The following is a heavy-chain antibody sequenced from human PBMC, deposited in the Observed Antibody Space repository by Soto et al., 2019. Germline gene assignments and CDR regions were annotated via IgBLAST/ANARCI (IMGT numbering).Heavy chain of an antibody. V-gene: IGHV4-31*03. CDR1: GASISRGGYF. J-gene: IGHJ4*02. CDR2: IYDSGST. Sequence: QVQLQESGPGLVKPSQTLSLPCTVSGASISRGGYFWSWIRQHTEKGLEWIGYIYDSGSTNYNPSLKSRATISVDTSKNQFSLNLSSVTAADTAVYYCAREVDYWGQGTLVTVSS. CDR3: AREVDY.